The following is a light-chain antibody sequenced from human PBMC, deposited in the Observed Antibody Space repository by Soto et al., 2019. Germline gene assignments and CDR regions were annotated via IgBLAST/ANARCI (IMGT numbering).Light chain of an antibody. Sequence: EIVLTQSPGTLSLSPGERATLSCRASQSVRSSYLAWYQQKPGQAPRLVIYDASSRATGIPDRFSGSGSGADFTLTISRLEPEDFAVYYCQQYASSPRTFGQGTKVDIK. V-gene: IGKV3-20*01. CDR1: QSVRSSY. CDR2: DAS. CDR3: QQYASSPRT. J-gene: IGKJ1*01.